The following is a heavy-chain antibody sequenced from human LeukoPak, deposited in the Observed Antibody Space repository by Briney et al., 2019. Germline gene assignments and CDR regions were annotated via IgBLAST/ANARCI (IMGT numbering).Heavy chain of an antibody. CDR3: ARNVGWSRFDY. CDR1: GGSISSGSYY. V-gene: IGHV4-61*02. D-gene: IGHD3-16*01. CDR2: IYTSGST. J-gene: IGHJ4*02. Sequence: PSETLSLTCTVSGGSISSGSYYWSWIRQPAGKGLEWIGRIYTSGSTNYNPSLKSRVTISVDTSKNQFSLKLSSVTAADTAVYYCARNVGWSRFDYWGQGTLVTVSS.